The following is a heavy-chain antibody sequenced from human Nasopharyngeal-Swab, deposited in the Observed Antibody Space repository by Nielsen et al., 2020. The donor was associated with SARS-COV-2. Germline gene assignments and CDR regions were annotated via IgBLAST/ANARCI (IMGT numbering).Heavy chain of an antibody. CDR1: GFTFSSYA. J-gene: IGHJ4*02. Sequence: EALKISCSASGFTFSSYAMHLVRQAPGKGLEYVSAISSNGCSTYYADSVKGRFTISRDNSKNTLYLQMSSLRAEDTAVYYCVKGPSNQFDYWGQGTLVTVSS. V-gene: IGHV3-64D*06. CDR3: VKGPSNQFDY. CDR2: ISSNGCST. D-gene: IGHD1-14*01.